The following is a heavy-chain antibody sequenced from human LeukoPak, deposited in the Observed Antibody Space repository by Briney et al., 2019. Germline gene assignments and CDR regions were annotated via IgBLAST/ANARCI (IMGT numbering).Heavy chain of an antibody. CDR1: GFTFSDYY. Sequence: PGGSLRLSRAASGFTFSDYYMSWIRQAPGKGLEWVSYISSSSSYTNYADSVKGRFTISRDNAKNSLYLQMNSLRAEDTAVYYCARRRSNDVGASYFDYWGQGTLVTVSS. CDR2: ISSSSSYT. V-gene: IGHV3-11*03. CDR3: ARRRSNDVGASYFDY. D-gene: IGHD1-1*01. J-gene: IGHJ4*02.